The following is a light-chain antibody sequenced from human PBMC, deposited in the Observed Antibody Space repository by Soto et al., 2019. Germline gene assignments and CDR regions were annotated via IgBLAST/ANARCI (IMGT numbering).Light chain of an antibody. CDR1: QSLTNTD. J-gene: IGKJ4*01. CDR3: QQYGRSPI. Sequence: EIVLTQSPGTLSLSPGERATLSCRASQSLTNTDLAWYQQRPGQPPRLLIFGAAVRATGIPDRFSGSGSGTDFTRTISRLEHEDFAVYFCQQYGRSPIFGGGTKVEMK. V-gene: IGKV3-20*01. CDR2: GAA.